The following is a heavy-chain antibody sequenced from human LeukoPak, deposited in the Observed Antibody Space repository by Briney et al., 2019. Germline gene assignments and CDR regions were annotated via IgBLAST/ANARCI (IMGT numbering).Heavy chain of an antibody. CDR1: GFTFSSYS. J-gene: IGHJ6*03. Sequence: GGSLRLSCAASGFTFSSYSMNWVRQAPGKGLEWVSSINSRSRYMSYAESVKGRFTISRDNAESSLYLQMNNLRAEDTAVYYCARDPYSGHYGNDYYYYMDVWGKGTTVTISS. CDR3: ARDPYSGHYGNDYYYYMDV. V-gene: IGHV3-21*01. CDR2: INSRSRYM. D-gene: IGHD5-12*01.